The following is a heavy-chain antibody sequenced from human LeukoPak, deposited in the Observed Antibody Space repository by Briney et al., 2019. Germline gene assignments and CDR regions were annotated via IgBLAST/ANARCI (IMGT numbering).Heavy chain of an antibody. CDR1: GGSISSSSYY. J-gene: IGHJ4*02. CDR3: AREGGGHFDY. Sequence: SETLSLTCTASGGSISSSSYYWGWIRQPPGKGLEWIGSIYYSGSTYYNPSLKSRVTISVDTSKNQFSLKLSSVTAADTAVYYCAREGGGHFDYWGQGTLVTVSS. D-gene: IGHD6-25*01. V-gene: IGHV4-39*07. CDR2: IYYSGST.